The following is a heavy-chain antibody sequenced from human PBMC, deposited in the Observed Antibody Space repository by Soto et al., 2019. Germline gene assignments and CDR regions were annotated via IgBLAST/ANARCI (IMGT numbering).Heavy chain of an antibody. Sequence: GGSLRLSCAASGFTFSSYGMHWVRQAPGKGLEWVAVISYDGSNKYYADSVKGRFTISRDNSKNTLYLQMNSLRAEDTAVYYCAKDLGDYYDSSGYYYQIDYWGQGTLVTVSS. CDR2: ISYDGSNK. CDR1: GFTFSSYG. CDR3: AKDLGDYYDSSGYYYQIDY. D-gene: IGHD3-22*01. J-gene: IGHJ4*02. V-gene: IGHV3-30*18.